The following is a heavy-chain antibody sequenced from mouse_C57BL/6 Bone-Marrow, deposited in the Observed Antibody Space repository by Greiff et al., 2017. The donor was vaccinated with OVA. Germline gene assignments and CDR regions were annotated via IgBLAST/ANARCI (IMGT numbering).Heavy chain of an antibody. J-gene: IGHJ4*01. CDR2: ISNGGGST. CDR3: ARLDAMDY. V-gene: IGHV5-12*01. Sequence: DVKLVESGGGLVQPGGSLKLSCAASGLTFSDFYMYWIRQTPEKRLEWVAYISNGGGSTYYPDTVKGRFTISRDNAKNTLYLQMSRLKSEDTAMYYCARLDAMDYWGQGTSVTVSS. CDR1: GLTFSDFY.